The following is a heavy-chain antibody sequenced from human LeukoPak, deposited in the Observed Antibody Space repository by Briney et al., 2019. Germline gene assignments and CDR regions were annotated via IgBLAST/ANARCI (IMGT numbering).Heavy chain of an antibody. CDR3: ARDGGPYYYYYMDV. CDR2: IYYSGST. D-gene: IGHD2-15*01. J-gene: IGHJ6*03. CDR1: GVAISSYY. Sequence: SETLSLTCTVSGVAISSYYWSWIRQPPGKGLEWIGYIYYSGSTNYNPSLKSRVTISVDTSKNQFSLKLSSVTAADTAVYYCARDGGPYYYYYMDVWGKGTTVTVSS. V-gene: IGHV4-59*01.